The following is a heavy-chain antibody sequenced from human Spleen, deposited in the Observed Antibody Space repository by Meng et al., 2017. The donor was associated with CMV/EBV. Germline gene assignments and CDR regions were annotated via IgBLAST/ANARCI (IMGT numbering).Heavy chain of an antibody. Sequence: SVKVSCKASGGTFSSYTISWVRQAPGQGLEWMGRIIPILGIANYAQKFQGRVTITADKSTSTAYMELSSPRSEDTAVYYCARISTVTYGMDVWGQGTTVTVSS. V-gene: IGHV1-69*02. CDR1: GGTFSSYT. J-gene: IGHJ6*02. CDR3: ARISTVTYGMDV. CDR2: IIPILGIA. D-gene: IGHD4-11*01.